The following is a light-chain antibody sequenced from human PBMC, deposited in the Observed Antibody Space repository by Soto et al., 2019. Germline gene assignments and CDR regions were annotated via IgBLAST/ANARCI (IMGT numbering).Light chain of an antibody. CDR2: DVI. J-gene: IGLJ2*01. Sequence: QSALTQPASVSGSPGQSITISCTGTSSDVGGYNYVSWYQQHPGKAPKLMIYDVINRPSGVSNRFSGSKSGNTASLTISGLQAEDEADYYCSSYTSGSTLVVFGGGTKVTVL. CDR1: SSDVGGYNY. V-gene: IGLV2-14*03. CDR3: SSYTSGSTLVV.